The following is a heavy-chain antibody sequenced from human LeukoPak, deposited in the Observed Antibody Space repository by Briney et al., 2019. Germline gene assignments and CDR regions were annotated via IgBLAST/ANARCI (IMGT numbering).Heavy chain of an antibody. J-gene: IGHJ5*02. V-gene: IGHV4-4*07. D-gene: IGHD6-6*01. CDR1: GGSISSYY. CDR3: AGIAARPWGFLTWGSDNWFDP. CDR2: IYTSGST. Sequence: RPSETLSLTCTVSGGSISSYYWSWIRQPAGKGLEWIGRIYTSGSTNYNPSLKSRVTMSVDTSKNQFSLKLSSVTAADTAVYYCAGIAARPWGFLTWGSDNWFDPWGQGTLVTVSS.